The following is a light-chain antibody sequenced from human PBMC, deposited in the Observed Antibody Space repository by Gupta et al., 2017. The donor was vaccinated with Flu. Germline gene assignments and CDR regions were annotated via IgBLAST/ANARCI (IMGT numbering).Light chain of an antibody. J-gene: IGKJ1*01. V-gene: IGKV2-30*02. CDR1: QSLVHSNGNTY. CDR3: MQCTHWPT. Sequence: PVTLGHPASISCRSSQSLVHSNGNTYLTWFQQRPGQSPRRLIYRVSNRDSGVPDRFSGSGSGTDFTLKISRVEAEDVGVYYCMQCTHWPTFGQGTKVEIK. CDR2: RVS.